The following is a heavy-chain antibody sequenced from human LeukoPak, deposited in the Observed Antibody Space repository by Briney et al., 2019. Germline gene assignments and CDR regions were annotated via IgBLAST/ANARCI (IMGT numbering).Heavy chain of an antibody. CDR3: ATGSCSSTSCYGLFYYYYGMDV. CDR2: FDPEDGET. CDR1: GYTLTELS. D-gene: IGHD2-2*01. V-gene: IGHV1-24*01. Sequence: ASVKVSCKVSGYTLTELSMHWVRQAPGKGLEWMGGFDPEDGETIYAQKFLGRVTMTEDTSTDTAYMELSSLRSEDTAVYYCATGSCSSTSCYGLFYYYYGMDVWGQGTTVTVSS. J-gene: IGHJ6*02.